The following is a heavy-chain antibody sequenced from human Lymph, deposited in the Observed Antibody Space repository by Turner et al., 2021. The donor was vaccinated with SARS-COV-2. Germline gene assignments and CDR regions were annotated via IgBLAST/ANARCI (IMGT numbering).Heavy chain of an antibody. J-gene: IGHJ4*02. CDR2: IIPIFGTA. V-gene: IGHV1-69*12. Sequence: QVQLVQSGAEVTKPGSSVTVSCKASGGTFSSYGISWVRQAPGQGLECMGGIIPIFGTANYAQKFQGRVTITADESTSTAYMEVSSVRSEDTAVYYCASFGGDYVFDYWGQGTLVTVSS. CDR1: GGTFSSYG. D-gene: IGHD3-10*01. CDR3: ASFGGDYVFDY.